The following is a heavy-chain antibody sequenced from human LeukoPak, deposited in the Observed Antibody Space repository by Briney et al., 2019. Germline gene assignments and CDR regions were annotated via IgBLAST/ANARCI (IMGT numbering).Heavy chain of an antibody. CDR2: ISSSGSTI. CDR3: ARGYDSSGYYAGDY. CDR1: GFTFSSYE. Sequence: PGGSLRLSCAASGFTFSSYEMNWVRQAPGKGLEWVSYISSSGSTIYYADSVKGRFTISRDNAKNSLYLQMNSLRAEDTAVYYCARGYDSSGYYAGDYWGQGTLVTVSS. V-gene: IGHV3-48*03. J-gene: IGHJ4*02. D-gene: IGHD3-22*01.